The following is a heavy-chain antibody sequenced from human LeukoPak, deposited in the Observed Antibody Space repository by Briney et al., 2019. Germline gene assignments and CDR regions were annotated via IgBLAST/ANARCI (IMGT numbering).Heavy chain of an antibody. D-gene: IGHD3-10*01. CDR1: GFIFSRDS. V-gene: IGHV3-23*01. J-gene: IGHJ4*02. CDR3: EKARGGGVGNYSGGNFDF. CDR2: ISGSGDIK. Sequence: GGSLRLSCEASGFIFSRDSMNWVRQAPGKGLEWVSGISGSGDIKVYADSVKGRFTISRDNSKDTLYLQMNTLRAEDAAVYYWEKARGGGVGNYSGGNFDFGGQEPRVTVS.